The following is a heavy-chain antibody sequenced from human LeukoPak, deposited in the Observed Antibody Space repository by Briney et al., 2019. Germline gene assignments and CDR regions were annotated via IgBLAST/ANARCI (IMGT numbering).Heavy chain of an antibody. CDR2: IKQDGSEK. Sequence: GGSLRLSCAASGFTFSSYWMSWVRQAPGKGLEWVANIKQDGSEKYYVDSVKGRFTISRDNAKNSLYLQMNSLRAEDTAVYYCAGGGANYMIADWFDPWGQGTLVTVSS. J-gene: IGHJ5*02. V-gene: IGHV3-7*01. CDR1: GFTFSSYW. D-gene: IGHD3-22*01. CDR3: AGGGANYMIADWFDP.